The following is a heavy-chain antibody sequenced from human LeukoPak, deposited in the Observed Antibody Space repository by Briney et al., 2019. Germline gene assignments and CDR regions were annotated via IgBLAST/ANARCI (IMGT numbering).Heavy chain of an antibody. Sequence: ASVKVSCKASGYTFTSYGISWVRQAPGQGLEWMGWISAYNGNTNYARKLQGRVTMTTDTSTSTAYMELRSLRSDDTAVYYCARSKYSSGWYEVLIFDYWGQGTLVTVSS. CDR2: ISAYNGNT. V-gene: IGHV1-18*01. CDR1: GYTFTSYG. CDR3: ARSKYSSGWYEVLIFDY. J-gene: IGHJ4*02. D-gene: IGHD6-19*01.